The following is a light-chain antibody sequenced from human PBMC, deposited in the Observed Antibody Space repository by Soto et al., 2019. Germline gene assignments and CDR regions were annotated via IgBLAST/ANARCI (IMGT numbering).Light chain of an antibody. CDR3: QQYYSTPYT. CDR1: QSVLSSSNNKNY. V-gene: IGKV4-1*01. CDR2: WAS. J-gene: IGKJ2*01. Sequence: DIVMTQSPDSLAVSLVERATINCKSSQSVLSSSNNKNYLAWYQQKPGQPPKLLIYWASTRESGVPDRFSGSGSVTDFTLTISNLQAEYVAVYYCQQYYSTPYTFGQGTKLEIK.